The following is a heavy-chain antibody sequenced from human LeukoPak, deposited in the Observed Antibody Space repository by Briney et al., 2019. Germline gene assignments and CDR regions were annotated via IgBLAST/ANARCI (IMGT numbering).Heavy chain of an antibody. CDR3: ARPKDYDILTGYGPPDYYYYGMDV. V-gene: IGHV1-69*01. CDR1: GGTFSSYA. CDR2: IIPIFGTA. J-gene: IGHJ6*04. D-gene: IGHD3-9*01. Sequence: GASVKVSCKASGGTFSSYAISWVRQAPGQGLEWMGGIIPIFGTANYAQKFQGRVTITADESTSTAYMELSSLRSEDTAVYYCARPKDYDILTGYGPPDYYYYGMDVWGKGTRVTVSS.